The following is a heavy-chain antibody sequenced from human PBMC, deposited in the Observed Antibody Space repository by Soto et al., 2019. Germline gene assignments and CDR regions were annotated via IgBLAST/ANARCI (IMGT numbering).Heavy chain of an antibody. V-gene: IGHV1-46*01. Sequence: QVQLVQSGAEVKKSGASVKVSCKSSGYTFISYAMYWVRQAPGQGLERMGIISPRDGTTTYALNFQGRITLTRDASTSTVYMELSKLRSEDTAVYYCARGGGTLDYWGQGTLVTVSS. J-gene: IGHJ4*02. CDR2: ISPRDGTT. CDR3: ARGGGTLDY. CDR1: GYTFISYA.